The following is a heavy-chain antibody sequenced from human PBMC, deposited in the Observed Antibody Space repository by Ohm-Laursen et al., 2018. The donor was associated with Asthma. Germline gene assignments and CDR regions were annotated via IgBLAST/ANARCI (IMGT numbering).Heavy chain of an antibody. CDR3: ARSGTVKPRNAFDI. CDR2: ISAYNGNT. J-gene: IGHJ3*02. Sequence: ASVKVSCKASGYTFTSYGISWVRQAPGQGLEWMGWISAYNGNTNYAQKLQGRVTMTTDTSTSTAYMELRSLRSEDTAVYYCARSGTVKPRNAFDIWGQGTMVTVSS. D-gene: IGHD4-17*01. CDR1: GYTFTSYG. V-gene: IGHV1-18*01.